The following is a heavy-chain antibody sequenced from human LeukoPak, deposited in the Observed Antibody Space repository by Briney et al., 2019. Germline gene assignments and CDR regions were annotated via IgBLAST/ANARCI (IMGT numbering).Heavy chain of an antibody. D-gene: IGHD3-3*01. CDR3: ARRAPDYDFWSGYTDNNYYYYYYMDV. Sequence: SETLSLTCTVSGGSISSYYWSWIRQPPGKGLEWIGDIYYSGSTNYNPSLKSRVTISVDTSKNQFSLKLSSVTAADTAVYYCARRAPDYDFWSGYTDNNYYYYYYMDVWGKGTTVTVSS. CDR2: IYYSGST. CDR1: GGSISSYY. V-gene: IGHV4-59*01. J-gene: IGHJ6*03.